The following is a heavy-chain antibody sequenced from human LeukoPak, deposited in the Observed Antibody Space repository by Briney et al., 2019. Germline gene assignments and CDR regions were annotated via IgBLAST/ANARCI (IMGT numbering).Heavy chain of an antibody. Sequence: GGSLRLSCAASGFTFSSYSMNWVRQAPGKGLEWVSSISSSSSSYIYYADSVKGPFAISRDNANTSLYLQMNSLRAEDTAVYYCARAAGSETYWGQGTLVTVSS. D-gene: IGHD6-19*01. CDR1: GFTFSSYS. CDR2: ISSSSSSYI. J-gene: IGHJ4*02. CDR3: ARAAGSETY. V-gene: IGHV3-21*01.